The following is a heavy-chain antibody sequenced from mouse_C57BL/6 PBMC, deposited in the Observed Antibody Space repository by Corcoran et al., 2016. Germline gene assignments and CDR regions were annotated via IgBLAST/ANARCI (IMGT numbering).Heavy chain of an antibody. D-gene: IGHD1-1*01. V-gene: IGHV1-19*01. J-gene: IGHJ1*03. Sequence: EVQLQQSGPGLVKPGASVKMTCKASGYTITDDNKNWVKQSHGKSLDWIGVINPYNGGTSYNQKFKGKATLTVDKSSSTAYMELNSLTSEDSAVYYCARKTTVGYFDVWGTGTTVTVSS. CDR1: GYTITDDN. CDR2: INPYNGGT. CDR3: ARKTTVGYFDV.